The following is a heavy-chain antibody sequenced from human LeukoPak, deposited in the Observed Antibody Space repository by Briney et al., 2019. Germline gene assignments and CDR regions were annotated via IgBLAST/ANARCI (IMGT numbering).Heavy chain of an antibody. J-gene: IGHJ4*02. CDR1: GFTFSSYE. CDR3: ARAMGAAAGIFDY. D-gene: IGHD6-13*01. CDR2: ISSSGSTI. V-gene: IGHV3-48*03. Sequence: HPGGSLRLSCAASGFTFSSYEMNWVRQAPGKGLEWVSYISSSGSTIYYADSVKGRFTISRDNAKNSLYLQMNSLRAEDTAVYYCARAMGAAAGIFDYWGQGTLVTVSS.